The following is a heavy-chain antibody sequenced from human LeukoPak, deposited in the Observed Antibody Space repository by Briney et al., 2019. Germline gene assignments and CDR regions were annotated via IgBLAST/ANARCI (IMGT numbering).Heavy chain of an antibody. D-gene: IGHD3-22*01. V-gene: IGHV4-59*01. J-gene: IGHJ3*02. Sequence: SETLSLTCSVSGGSISHNYWTWIRQSPGKGLEYLGHVSYTGRTRYNPSLQSRLTMSLDTSNNHFSLQLTSVTAADTAVYYCARLLDYDNSGAPDIFDIWGKGTMLTVSS. CDR3: ARLLDYDNSGAPDIFDI. CDR1: GGSISHNY. CDR2: VSYTGRT.